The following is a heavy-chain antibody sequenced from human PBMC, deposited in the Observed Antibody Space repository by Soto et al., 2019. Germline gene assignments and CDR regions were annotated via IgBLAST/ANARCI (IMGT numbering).Heavy chain of an antibody. D-gene: IGHD6-13*01. Sequence: QVQLQESGPGLVKPSETLSLTCTVSGGSISSYYWSWIRQPPGKGLEWLGYIYYSGRTNYNPSLKGRVTISVDTSKNQFSLKLSSVTAADTAVYYCARTAASTLNWYFDLWGRGTLVTVSS. CDR3: ARTAASTLNWYFDL. CDR2: IYYSGRT. J-gene: IGHJ2*01. V-gene: IGHV4-59*12. CDR1: GGSISSYY.